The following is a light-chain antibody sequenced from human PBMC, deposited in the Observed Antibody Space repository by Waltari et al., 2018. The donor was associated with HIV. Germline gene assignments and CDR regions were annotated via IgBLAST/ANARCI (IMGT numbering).Light chain of an antibody. Sequence: QSVLTQPPSVSGAPGQRVTISCTGSSSNIGAGYDVHWYQQLPGTAPKLLICGNSNRPSGVPDLVSGSKSGTSASLAITGLQAADEADYYCQSYDSSLTTWVFGGGTKLTVL. CDR3: QSYDSSLTTWV. V-gene: IGLV1-40*01. CDR1: SSNIGAGYD. J-gene: IGLJ3*02. CDR2: GNS.